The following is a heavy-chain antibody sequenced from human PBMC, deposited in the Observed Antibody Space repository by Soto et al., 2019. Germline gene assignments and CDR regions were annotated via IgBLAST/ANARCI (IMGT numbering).Heavy chain of an antibody. V-gene: IGHV1-8*01. CDR1: GYTFTSYD. CDR2: MNPNSGDT. Sequence: QVQLVQSGAEVKKPGASVKVSCKASGYTFTSYDINWVRQATGQGLEWMGWMNPNSGDTGYAQKFQGRLTMTRDTSITTAYMELSSLTSEDTAVYYCAKDNGVAAIGDGGQGTLVTVSS. D-gene: IGHD5-12*01. J-gene: IGHJ4*02. CDR3: AKDNGVAAIGD.